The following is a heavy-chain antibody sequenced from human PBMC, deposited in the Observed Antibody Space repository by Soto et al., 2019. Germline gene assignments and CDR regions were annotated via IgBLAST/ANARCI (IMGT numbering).Heavy chain of an antibody. J-gene: IGHJ6*03. CDR3: AKDLWSSTSYIYYYYYMDV. D-gene: IGHD2-2*01. Sequence: GGSLRLSCAASGFTFSSYGMHWVRQAPGKGLEWVAVISYDGSNKYYADSVKGRFTISRDNSKNTLYLQMNSLRAEDTAVYYCAKDLWSSTSYIYYYYYMDVWGKGTTVTVSS. V-gene: IGHV3-30*18. CDR1: GFTFSSYG. CDR2: ISYDGSNK.